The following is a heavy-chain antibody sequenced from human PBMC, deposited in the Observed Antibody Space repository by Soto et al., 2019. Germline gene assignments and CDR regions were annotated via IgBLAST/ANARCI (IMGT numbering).Heavy chain of an antibody. CDR3: AGDSSGWYSYFHH. V-gene: IGHV4-59*01. J-gene: IGHJ1*01. CDR1: GGSINGYY. D-gene: IGHD6-19*01. CDR2: IYYSGST. Sequence: SETLSLTCTVSGGSINGYYWSWIRQPPGKGLEWIAYIYYSGSTNYNPSLKGRVTMSVDTSKNQFSLKLSSVTAADTAVYYCAGDSSGWYSYFHHWGQGTLVTVSS.